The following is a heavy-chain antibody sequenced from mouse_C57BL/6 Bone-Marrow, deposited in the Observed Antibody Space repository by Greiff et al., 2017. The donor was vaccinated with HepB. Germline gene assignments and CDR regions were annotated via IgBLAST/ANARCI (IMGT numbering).Heavy chain of an antibody. CDR1: GFNIKEED. Sequence: VQLKESGAELVRPGASVKLSGKEAGFNIKEEDRHWVKQRPDKVLEWIGWIDPENGDTEYASKFQGKATITADTSSNTAYLQLSSLTSEDTAVYYCTTEVYDPLMDYWGQGTSVTVSS. V-gene: IGHV14-4*01. D-gene: IGHD2-12*01. J-gene: IGHJ4*01. CDR2: IDPENGDT. CDR3: TTEVYDPLMDY.